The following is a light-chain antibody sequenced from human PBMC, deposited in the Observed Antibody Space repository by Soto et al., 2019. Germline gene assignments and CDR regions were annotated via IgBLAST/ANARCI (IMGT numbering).Light chain of an antibody. J-gene: IGKJ1*01. Sequence: DIQMTQYPSLLSASVGDRITITCRASQGISNFLNWYQHKRGEAPNLLIYGASNLQTGVPSRFSGNGSGTDFALTINSLQPEDFATYYCQQSFSTPPTFGQGTNVEI. CDR1: QGISNF. CDR3: QQSFSTPPT. V-gene: IGKV1-39*01. CDR2: GAS.